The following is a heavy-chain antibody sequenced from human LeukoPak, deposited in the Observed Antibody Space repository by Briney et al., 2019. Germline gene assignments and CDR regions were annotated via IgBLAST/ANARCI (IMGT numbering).Heavy chain of an antibody. CDR1: GFTFSSYG. V-gene: IGHV3-30*18. J-gene: IGHJ6*04. CDR2: ISYDGSNK. CDR3: AKDHSIVAPTLQYYYYGMDV. D-gene: IGHD5-12*01. Sequence: GGSLRLSCAASGFTFSSYGMHWVRQAPGKGLEWVAVISYDGSNKYYADSMKGRFTISRDNSKNTLYLQMNSLRAEDTAVYYCAKDHSIVAPTLQYYYYGMDVWGKGTTVTVSS.